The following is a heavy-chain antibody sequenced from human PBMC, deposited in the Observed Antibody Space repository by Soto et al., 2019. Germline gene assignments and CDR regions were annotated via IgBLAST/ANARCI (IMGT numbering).Heavy chain of an antibody. D-gene: IGHD5-18*01. V-gene: IGHV3-30*18. CDR3: AKDQVKVTAMGRLFY. CDR1: GFTFSTYG. Sequence: QVQLVESGGGVVQPGRSLRLSCAASGFTFSTYGMHWVRQAPGKGLEWVAVISYDGSNKYYADSVKGRFTISRDNSKNTLYLQMNSLRAEDTAVYYCAKDQVKVTAMGRLFYWGQGTLVTVSS. J-gene: IGHJ4*02. CDR2: ISYDGSNK.